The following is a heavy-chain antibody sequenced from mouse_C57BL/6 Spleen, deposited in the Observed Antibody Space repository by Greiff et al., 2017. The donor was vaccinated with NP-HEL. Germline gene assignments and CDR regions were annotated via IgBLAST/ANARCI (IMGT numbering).Heavy chain of an antibody. Sequence: QVQLQQSGAELVRPGTSVKLSCKASGYTFTSYWMHWVKQRPGQGLEWIGVIDPSDSYTNYNQKFKGKATLTVDTSSSTAYMQLSSLTSEDSAVYYCARRRLVAGDYWGQGTTLTVSS. J-gene: IGHJ2*01. V-gene: IGHV1-59*01. CDR1: GYTFTSYW. CDR3: ARRRLVAGDY. D-gene: IGHD1-1*01. CDR2: IDPSDSYT.